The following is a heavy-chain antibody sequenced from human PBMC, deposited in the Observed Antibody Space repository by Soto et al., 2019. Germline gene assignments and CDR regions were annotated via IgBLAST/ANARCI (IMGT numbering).Heavy chain of an antibody. CDR1: GGSFSGYY. D-gene: IGHD3-9*01. V-gene: IGHV4-34*01. CDR2: INHSGST. CDR3: ARRYGYYFDY. Sequence: PSETLSLTCAVYGGSFSGYYWSWIRQPPGKGLEWIGEINHSGSTNYNPPLKSRVTISIDTSKNQLSLKLSSVTAADTAVYYCARRYGYYFDYWGQGTLVTVSS. J-gene: IGHJ4*02.